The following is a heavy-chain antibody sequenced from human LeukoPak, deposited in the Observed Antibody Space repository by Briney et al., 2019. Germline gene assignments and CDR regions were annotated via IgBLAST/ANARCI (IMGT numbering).Heavy chain of an antibody. V-gene: IGHV3-7*01. Sequence: PGGSLRLSCAASGFTFSSYAMTWVRQAPGKGLEWVANINQDGSEKYYVDSVKGRFTISRDNAKSSLYLQMNSLRAEDTAVYYCARAHWRDVCYWGQGTLVTVSS. CDR3: ARAHWRDVCY. CDR2: INQDGSEK. J-gene: IGHJ4*02. CDR1: GFTFSSYA. D-gene: IGHD1-1*01.